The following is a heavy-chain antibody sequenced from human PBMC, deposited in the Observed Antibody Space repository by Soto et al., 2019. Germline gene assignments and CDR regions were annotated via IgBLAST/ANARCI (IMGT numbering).Heavy chain of an antibody. CDR3: AKTPPDYYYDSSGYYDY. CDR2: ISYDGSNK. D-gene: IGHD3-22*01. Sequence: GGSLRLSCAASGFTFSSYGMHWVRQAPGKGLEWVAVISYDGSNKYYADSVKGRFTISRDNSKNTLYLQMNSLRAEDTAVYYCAKTPPDYYYDSSGYYDYWGQGT. J-gene: IGHJ4*02. V-gene: IGHV3-30*18. CDR1: GFTFSSYG.